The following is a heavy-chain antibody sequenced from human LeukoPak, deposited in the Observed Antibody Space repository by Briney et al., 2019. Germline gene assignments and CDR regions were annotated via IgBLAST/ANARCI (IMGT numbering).Heavy chain of an antibody. D-gene: IGHD6-19*01. CDR2: IYYSGST. V-gene: IGHV4-59*01. J-gene: IGHJ4*02. CDR3: ARDQSGGSSGYYFPDY. CDR1: GGSISGDY. Sequence: SETLSLICTVSGGSISGDYWSWIRQPPGKGLEWIGHIYYSGSTNYNPSLKSRVTLSIDTSKKQFYLKLSSVTAADTAVYYCARDQSGGSSGYYFPDYWGQGTLVTVSS.